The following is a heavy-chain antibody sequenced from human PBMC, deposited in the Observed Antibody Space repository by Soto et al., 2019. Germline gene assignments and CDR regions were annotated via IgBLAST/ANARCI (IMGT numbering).Heavy chain of an antibody. Sequence: QVQLVQSGAEVQKPGSSVKVSCKASGGTFSSYAIDWVRQAPGQGLEWMGGITPVFGTANYAQKFQGRITITADESTRTAYMEVRSLRSEDTAVYYCARGVHYDSSGYYYFYWGQGTLVTVSS. J-gene: IGHJ4*02. CDR1: GGTFSSYA. D-gene: IGHD3-22*01. V-gene: IGHV1-69*01. CDR3: ARGVHYDSSGYYYFY. CDR2: ITPVFGTA.